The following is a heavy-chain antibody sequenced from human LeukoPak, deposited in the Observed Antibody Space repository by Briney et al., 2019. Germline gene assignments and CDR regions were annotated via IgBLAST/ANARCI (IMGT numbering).Heavy chain of an antibody. CDR1: GGSISSGGYY. V-gene: IGHV4-31*03. CDR2: IYYSGST. J-gene: IGHJ4*02. CDR3: ARAEQLRYFDY. Sequence: SETLSLTCTVSGGSISSGGYYWSWIRQHPGKGLEWIGYIYYSGSTYYNSSLKSRVTISVDTSKNQFSLKLSSVTAADTAVYYCARAEQLRYFDYWGQGTLVTVSS. D-gene: IGHD6-19*01.